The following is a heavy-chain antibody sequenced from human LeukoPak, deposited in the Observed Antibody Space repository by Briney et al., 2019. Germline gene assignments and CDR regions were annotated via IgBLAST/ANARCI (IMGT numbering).Heavy chain of an antibody. Sequence: SETLSLTCTVSGGSISGYYWTWIRQPPGKGLEWIGYIYSGSTNYNPSLKSRVTISVDTSKNHFSLELSSVTAADTAVYYCARSRVVGTAAVDYWGQGTLVTVSS. D-gene: IGHD6-13*01. J-gene: IGHJ4*02. CDR3: ARSRVVGTAAVDY. V-gene: IGHV4-59*01. CDR2: IYSGST. CDR1: GGSISGYY.